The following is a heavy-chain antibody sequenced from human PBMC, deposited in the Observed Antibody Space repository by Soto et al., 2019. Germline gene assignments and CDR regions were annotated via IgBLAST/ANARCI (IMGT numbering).Heavy chain of an antibody. CDR2: INHSGST. D-gene: IGHD5-18*01. Sequence: PSETLSLTCAVYGGSFSGYYWSWIRQPPGKGLEWIGEINHSGSTNYNPSLKSRVTISVDTSKNQFSLKLSSVTAADTAVYYCARSGYSYVCMDVWGQGTTVTVSS. J-gene: IGHJ6*02. CDR1: GGSFSGYY. CDR3: ARSGYSYVCMDV. V-gene: IGHV4-34*01.